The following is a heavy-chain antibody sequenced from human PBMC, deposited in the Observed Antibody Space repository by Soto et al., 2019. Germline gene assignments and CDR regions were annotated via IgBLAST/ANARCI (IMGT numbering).Heavy chain of an antibody. CDR3: ARAHSGYDRYYYYMDV. D-gene: IGHD5-12*01. J-gene: IGHJ6*03. CDR2: IYSGGGT. V-gene: IGHV3-66*01. Sequence: HPGGSLRLSCAASGFTVSSNHMSWVRQAPGKGLEWISVIYSGGGTFYTDSVKGRFTISRDNSKNTLYLQMNSLRAEDTAVYYCARAHSGYDRYYYYMDVWGKGTTVTVSS. CDR1: GFTVSSNH.